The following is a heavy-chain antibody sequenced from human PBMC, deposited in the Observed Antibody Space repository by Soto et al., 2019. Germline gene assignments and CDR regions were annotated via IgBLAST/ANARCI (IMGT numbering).Heavy chain of an antibody. J-gene: IGHJ4*02. V-gene: IGHV4-30-2*01. D-gene: IGHD1-26*01. CDR2: IYHGEST. Sequence: PSETQSLTCAVSGGSISSGGYSWSWIRQPPGKGLEWIGYIYHGESTYYNTSLKSRVTISVDRSKNQFSLKLSSVTAADTAVYYCARAEGGIFDYWGQGTLVTVSS. CDR1: GGSISSGGYS. CDR3: ARAEGGIFDY.